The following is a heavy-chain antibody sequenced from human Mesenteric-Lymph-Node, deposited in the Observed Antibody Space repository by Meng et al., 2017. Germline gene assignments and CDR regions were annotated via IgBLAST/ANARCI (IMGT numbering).Heavy chain of an antibody. Sequence: QGQVVTSGAEVKKPGASVKVSCKASGYTFSTYTINWVRQAHGRGLEWMGWISTNTGTPTYTQGFTGRFVFSLDTSVSTAYLQISSLKAEDTAVYYCARGGNFDPWGQGTLVTVSS. CDR2: ISTNTGTP. D-gene: IGHD2/OR15-2a*01. CDR1: GYTFSTYT. V-gene: IGHV7-4-1*02. J-gene: IGHJ5*02. CDR3: ARGGNFDP.